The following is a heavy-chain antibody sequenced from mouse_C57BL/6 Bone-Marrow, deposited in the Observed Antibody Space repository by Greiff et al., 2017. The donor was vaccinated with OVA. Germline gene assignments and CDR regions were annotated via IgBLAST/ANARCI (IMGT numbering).Heavy chain of an antibody. CDR1: GYTFTSYW. D-gene: IGHD4-1*01. J-gene: IGHJ2*01. CDR3: ARTGRRLFDY. CDR2: INPSSGYT. Sequence: VKLQESGAELAKPGASVKLSCKASGYTFTSYWMHWVKQRPGQGLEWIGYINPSSGYTKYNQKFKDKATLTEDKSSSTAYMQLSSLTYEDSAVYYCARTGRRLFDYWGQGTTLTVSS. V-gene: IGHV1-7*01.